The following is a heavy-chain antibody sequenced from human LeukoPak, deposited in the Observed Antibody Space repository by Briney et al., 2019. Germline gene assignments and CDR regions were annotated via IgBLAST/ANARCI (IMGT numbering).Heavy chain of an antibody. Sequence: GGSLRLSCAASGFTFTNYWMFWVRQAPGKGLVWVSGINPDGSTTTYADSVKGRFTISRDNAINTVYLQMNSLRDGDTAIYYCVNMVSDSGVEGKWGQGTLVTVSS. J-gene: IGHJ4*02. D-gene: IGHD3-10*01. CDR3: VNMVSDSGVEGK. V-gene: IGHV3-74*01. CDR2: INPDGSTT. CDR1: GFTFTNYW.